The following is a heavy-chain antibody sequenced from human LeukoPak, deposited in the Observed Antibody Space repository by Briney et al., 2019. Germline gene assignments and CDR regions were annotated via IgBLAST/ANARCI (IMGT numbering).Heavy chain of an antibody. CDR1: GFTFSSYA. V-gene: IGHV3-23*01. CDR2: ISGSGGST. CDR3: AKDCITMVRGVPMPFFDGMDV. D-gene: IGHD3-10*01. Sequence: TGGSLRLSCAASGFTFSSYAMSWVRQAPGKGLEWVSAISGSGGSTYYADSVKGRFTISRDNSKNTLYLQMNSLRAEDTAVYYCAKDCITMVRGVPMPFFDGMDVWGQGTTVTVSS. J-gene: IGHJ6*02.